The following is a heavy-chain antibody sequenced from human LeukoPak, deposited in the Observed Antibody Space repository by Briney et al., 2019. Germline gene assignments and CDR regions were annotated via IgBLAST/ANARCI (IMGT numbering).Heavy chain of an antibody. D-gene: IGHD3-10*01. CDR1: GGSICSGGYS. CDR3: ASSLRGYFDY. J-gene: IGHJ4*02. Sequence: SETLSLTCAVSGGSICSGGYSWSWIRQPPGKGLEWIGYIYYSGSTYYNPSLKSRVTISVDTSKNQFSLKLSSVTAADTAVYYCASSLRGYFDYWGQGTLVTVSS. CDR2: IYYSGST. V-gene: IGHV4-30-4*07.